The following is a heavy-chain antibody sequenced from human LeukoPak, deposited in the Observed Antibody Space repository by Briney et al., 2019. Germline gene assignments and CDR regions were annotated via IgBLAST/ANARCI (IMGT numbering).Heavy chain of an antibody. V-gene: IGHV4-59*01. Sequence: PSETLSLTCAVYGGSFSGYYWSWIRQPPGKGLEWIGYIYYSGSTNYNPSLKSRVTISVDTSKNQFSLKLSSVTAADTAVYYCARNAAAGRGYYYYYMDVWGKGTTVTISS. CDR3: ARNAAAGRGYYYYYMDV. J-gene: IGHJ6*03. D-gene: IGHD6-13*01. CDR2: IYYSGST. CDR1: GGSFSGYY.